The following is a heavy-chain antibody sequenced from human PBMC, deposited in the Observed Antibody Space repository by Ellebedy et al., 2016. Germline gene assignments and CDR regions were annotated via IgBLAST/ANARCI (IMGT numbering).Heavy chain of an antibody. CDR3: AREESYNGAPNFDS. CDR1: GFSVNNYA. V-gene: IGHV3-23*01. CDR2: LSINVHSK. J-gene: IGHJ4*02. Sequence: GESLKISXAASGFSVNNYAMSWVRQPPGKGLEWVSSLSINVHSKYYADSVRGRFTVSRDNSRNTLFLQMNNLRGDDTAVYYCAREESYNGAPNFDSWGQGTLVSVSS. D-gene: IGHD1-1*01.